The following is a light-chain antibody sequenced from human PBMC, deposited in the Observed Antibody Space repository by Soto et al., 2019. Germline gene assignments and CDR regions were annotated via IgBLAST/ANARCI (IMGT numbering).Light chain of an antibody. CDR3: QQYGSSPYT. Sequence: EIVLTQSPGTLSLSPGERATLSCRASQSVSNNYLAWYQQKPGQAPRLLIYGASSRATGIPDRFSGSGSGTDCTLTISRLEPEDSAAYFCQQYGSSPYTCGQGTQLEIK. V-gene: IGKV3-20*01. J-gene: IGKJ2*01. CDR1: QSVSNNY. CDR2: GAS.